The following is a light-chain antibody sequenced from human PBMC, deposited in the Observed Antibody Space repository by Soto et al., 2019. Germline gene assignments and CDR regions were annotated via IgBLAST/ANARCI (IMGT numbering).Light chain of an antibody. Sequence: EIVLTQSPGTLSLSPGEGATLSCRASQSVSSYLAWYQQKPGQAPRLLIYYASSRATGIPDRFSGSGSGTAFTLTISRLEPEDFAVYSCQQYGSSPPITFGQGTRLEIK. CDR1: QSVSSY. CDR2: YAS. CDR3: QQYGSSPPIT. J-gene: IGKJ5*01. V-gene: IGKV3-20*01.